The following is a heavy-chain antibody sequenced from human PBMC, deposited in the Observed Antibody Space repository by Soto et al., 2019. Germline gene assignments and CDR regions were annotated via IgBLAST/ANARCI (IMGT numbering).Heavy chain of an antibody. V-gene: IGHV3-48*02. Sequence: EVQLVESGGGFVQPGGSLRLSCAASGFTFSSCGMNWVRQAPGKGLEWVTLISRSGGTIYYADSVKGRFTISRDNAKNSLYLQMNSLRDEDTAVYYCARCSGDSCYSYGVDVWGQGTTVTVSS. CDR2: ISRSGGTI. CDR1: GFTFSSCG. J-gene: IGHJ6*02. CDR3: ARCSGDSCYSYGVDV. D-gene: IGHD2-15*01.